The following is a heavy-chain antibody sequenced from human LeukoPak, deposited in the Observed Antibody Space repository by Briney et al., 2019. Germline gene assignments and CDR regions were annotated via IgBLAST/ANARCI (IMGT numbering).Heavy chain of an antibody. V-gene: IGHV3-23*01. D-gene: IGHD3-22*01. J-gene: IGHJ4*02. CDR3: ARDRPNYYGSDGHYYRRDGDY. Sequence: GGSLRLSCAASGFTFSIYAMSWVRQAPGKGLQWVSSITSRGESTWYVDSVKGRFTITRDNSENTLYLKIHSLRAEDTAVYYCARDRPNYYGSDGHYYRRDGDYWGRGTLVSVSS. CDR2: ITSRGEST. CDR1: GFTFSIYA.